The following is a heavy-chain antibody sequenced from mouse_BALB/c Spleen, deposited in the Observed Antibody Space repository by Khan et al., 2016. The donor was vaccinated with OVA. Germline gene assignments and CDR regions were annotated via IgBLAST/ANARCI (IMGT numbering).Heavy chain of an antibody. V-gene: IGHV4-1*02. J-gene: IGHJ1*01. Sequence: EVQLQESGGGLVQPGGSLKLSCAASGFVFSRFWMSWVRQAPGKGLEWIGEIYPDSSTINYKPSLKDQFIISRDNAKNTLYLQMSKVRSDDTAFYYCARRGWLSLWYFDVWGAGTTVTVSS. CDR3: ARRGWLSLWYFDV. CDR1: GFVFSRFW. D-gene: IGHD1-1*02. CDR2: IYPDSSTI.